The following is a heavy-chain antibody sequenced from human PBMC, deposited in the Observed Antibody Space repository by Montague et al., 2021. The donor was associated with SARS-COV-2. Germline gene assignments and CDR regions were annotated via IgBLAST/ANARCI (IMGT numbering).Heavy chain of an antibody. CDR2: TYYRSKWYN. D-gene: IGHD3-10*01. Sequence: CAISGDSVSSNSAAWNWIRQSPSRGLEWLGRTYYRSKWYNDYAVSVKSRITINPDTSKNQFSLQLNSVTPEDTAVYYCARGILFGELLTGFYYYGIDVWGQGTTVTVSS. CDR1: GDSVSSNSAA. V-gene: IGHV6-1*01. J-gene: IGHJ6*02. CDR3: ARGILFGELLTGFYYYGIDV.